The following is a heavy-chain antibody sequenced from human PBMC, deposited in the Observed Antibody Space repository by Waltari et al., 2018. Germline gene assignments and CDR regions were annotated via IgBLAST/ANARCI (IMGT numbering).Heavy chain of an antibody. CDR1: GYPFITYY. CDR2: ISPNADIT. J-gene: IGHJ4*01. D-gene: IGHD2-15*01. Sequence: VQLVQSGAEVKTPGASVRLSCKTSGYPFITYYMHWVRQADGEELGWVVLISPNADITDHSQTLRGRVTLTPDASPATVYLGLSILASDAPAVYYCAACPGSCHSHFDYWRHGTLVTVSS. CDR3: AACPGSCHSHFDY. V-gene: IGHV1-46*04.